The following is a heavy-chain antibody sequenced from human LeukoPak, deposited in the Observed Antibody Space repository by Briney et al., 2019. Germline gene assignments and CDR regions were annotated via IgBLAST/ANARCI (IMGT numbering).Heavy chain of an antibody. CDR2: INGDGGST. Sequence: GGSLRLSCEASGFTFDDYGMHWVRQAPGQGLEWVSLINGDGGSTYYADSVRGRFTISRDNNKNSLYLQMNSLRTEDTALYYCAKDRVYSGTTFDYWGQGTLVTVSS. J-gene: IGHJ4*02. V-gene: IGHV3-43*02. CDR3: AKDRVYSGTTFDY. D-gene: IGHD1-1*01. CDR1: GFTFDDYG.